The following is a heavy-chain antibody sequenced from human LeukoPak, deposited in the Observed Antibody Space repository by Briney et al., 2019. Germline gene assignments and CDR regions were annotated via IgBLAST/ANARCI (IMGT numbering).Heavy chain of an antibody. CDR1: GFTFSSYA. J-gene: IGHJ4*02. CDR3: VNYDFWSGDNFDY. D-gene: IGHD3-3*01. CDR2: ISYDGSNK. V-gene: IGHV3-30-3*01. Sequence: GGSLRLSCAASGFTFSSYAMHWVRQAPGKGLEWVAVISYDGSNKYYADSVKGRFTISRDNSKNTLYLQMNGLRAEDTAVYYCVNYDFWSGDNFDYWGQGTLVTVSS.